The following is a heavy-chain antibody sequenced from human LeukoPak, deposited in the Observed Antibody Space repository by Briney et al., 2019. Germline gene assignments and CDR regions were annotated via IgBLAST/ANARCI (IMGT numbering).Heavy chain of an antibody. Sequence: GGSLRLSCAASGFTFSTSGMHWVRQAPGKGLEWVAFIRYDGSNKYYGDSVKGRFTISRDNSKNTLYLQMNSLRAEDTAVYYCAKGIVIVSATGVDYWGQGALVTVSS. J-gene: IGHJ4*02. CDR1: GFTFSTSG. V-gene: IGHV3-30*02. D-gene: IGHD2/OR15-2a*01. CDR2: IRYDGSNK. CDR3: AKGIVIVSATGVDY.